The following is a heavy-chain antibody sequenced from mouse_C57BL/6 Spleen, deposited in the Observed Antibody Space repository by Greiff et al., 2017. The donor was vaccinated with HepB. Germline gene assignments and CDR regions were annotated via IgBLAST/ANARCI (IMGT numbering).Heavy chain of an antibody. CDR1: GFTFSDYG. V-gene: IGHV5-17*01. J-gene: IGHJ4*01. Sequence: EVQRVESGGGLVKPGGSLKLSCAASGFTFSDYGMHWVRQAPEKGLEWVAYISSGSSTIYYADTVKGRFTISRDNAKNTLFLQMTSLRSEDTAMYYCARSTGMDAMDYWGQGTSVTVSS. CDR3: ARSTGMDAMDY. D-gene: IGHD4-1*02. CDR2: ISSGSSTI.